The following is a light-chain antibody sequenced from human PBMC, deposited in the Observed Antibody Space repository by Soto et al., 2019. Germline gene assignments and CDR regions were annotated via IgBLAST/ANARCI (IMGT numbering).Light chain of an antibody. CDR3: GADHGSGSNFVYLV. CDR1: SGYSNYK. V-gene: IGLV9-49*01. J-gene: IGLJ2*01. Sequence: QLVLTQPPSASASLGASVTLTCTLSSGYSNYKVDWYQQRPGKGPRFVVRVGTGGIVGSKGDGIPDRFSVLGSGLNRYLTIKNIQEEDESDYHCGADHGSGSNFVYLVFGGGTKLTVL. CDR2: VGTGGIVG.